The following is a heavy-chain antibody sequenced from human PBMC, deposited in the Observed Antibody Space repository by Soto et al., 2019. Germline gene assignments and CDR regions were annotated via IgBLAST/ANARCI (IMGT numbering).Heavy chain of an antibody. CDR3: ARLPGNTYGLFDY. V-gene: IGHV4-59*01. J-gene: IGHJ4*02. D-gene: IGHD2-8*01. CDR1: GDSFSTYY. CDR2: IHYTGST. Sequence: ETLSLTCTVSGDSFSTYYWSWIRQPPGKGLEWIGYIHYTGSTSYNPSLKSRVTISLDTSSIQFSLKLRSVTAADTAIYYCARLPGNTYGLFDYWGQGALVTVSS.